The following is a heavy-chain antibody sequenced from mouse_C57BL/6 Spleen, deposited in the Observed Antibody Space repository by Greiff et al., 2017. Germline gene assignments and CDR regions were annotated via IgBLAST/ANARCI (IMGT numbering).Heavy chain of an antibody. CDR3: ARNYGSSYRYFDY. Sequence: VQLQQSGAELARPGASVKLSCKASGYTFTSYGISWVKQRTGQGLEWIGEIYPRSGNTYYNEKFKGKATLTADKSSSTAYMELRSLTSEDSAVYFCARNYGSSYRYFDYGGQGTTRTVSS. CDR2: IYPRSGNT. D-gene: IGHD1-1*01. J-gene: IGHJ2*01. CDR1: GYTFTSYG. V-gene: IGHV1-81*01.